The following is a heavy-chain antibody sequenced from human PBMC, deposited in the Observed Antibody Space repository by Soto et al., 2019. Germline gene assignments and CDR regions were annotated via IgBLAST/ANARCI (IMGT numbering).Heavy chain of an antibody. CDR1: GGTFSSYA. V-gene: IGHV1-69*01. CDR3: ARSQGSSTSLEIYYYYYYGMDV. J-gene: IGHJ6*02. Sequence: QVQLVQSGAEVKKPGSSVKVSCKASGGTFSSYAISWVRQAPGQGLEWMGGIIPISGTTNYAQKFQGRVTITAEESKSTDYMELSSLRSEDTAVYYCARSQGSSTSLEIYYYYYYGMDVWGQGTTVTVSS. D-gene: IGHD2-2*01. CDR2: IIPISGTT.